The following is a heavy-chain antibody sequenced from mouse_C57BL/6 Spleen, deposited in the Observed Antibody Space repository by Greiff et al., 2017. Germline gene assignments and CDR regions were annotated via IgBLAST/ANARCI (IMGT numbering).Heavy chain of an antibody. Sequence: EVKLEESGGGLVQPGGSLKLSCAASGFTFSDYYMYWVRQTPEKRLEWVAYISNGGGSTYYPDTVKGRFTISRDNAKNTLYLQMSRLKSEDTAMYYCARQKATVYAMDYWGQGTSVTVSS. V-gene: IGHV5-12*01. CDR3: ARQKATVYAMDY. CDR2: ISNGGGST. J-gene: IGHJ4*01. CDR1: GFTFSDYY. D-gene: IGHD1-1*01.